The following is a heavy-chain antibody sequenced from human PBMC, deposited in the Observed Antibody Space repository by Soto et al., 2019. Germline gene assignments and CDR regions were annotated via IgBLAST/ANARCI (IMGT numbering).Heavy chain of an antibody. J-gene: IGHJ5*02. CDR3: AKGPEVVLMVYAKVRSNWFDP. CDR2: ISGSGGST. D-gene: IGHD2-8*01. V-gene: IGHV3-23*01. Sequence: QPGGSLRLSCAASGFTFSSYAMSWVRQAPGKGLEWVSAISGSGGSTYYADSVKGRFTISRDNSKNTLYLQMNSLRAEDTAVYYCAKGPEVVLMVYAKVRSNWFDPWGQGTLVTVSS. CDR1: GFTFSSYA.